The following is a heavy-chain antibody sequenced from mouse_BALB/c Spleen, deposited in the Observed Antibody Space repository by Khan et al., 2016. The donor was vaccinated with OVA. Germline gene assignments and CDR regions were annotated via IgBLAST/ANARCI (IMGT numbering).Heavy chain of an antibody. V-gene: IGHV5-17*02. CDR1: GFTFSGFG. Sequence: EVELVESGGGLVQPGGSRKLSCAASGFTFSGFGMHWVRQAPEKGLEWVAYISSGSSTIYYADTVKGRFTISRDNPKNTLFLQMTSLRSEDTAMYVWARRGYYYLDYWGQGTTLTVSS. J-gene: IGHJ2*01. CDR3: ARRGYYYLDY. D-gene: IGHD1-1*01. CDR2: ISSGSSTI.